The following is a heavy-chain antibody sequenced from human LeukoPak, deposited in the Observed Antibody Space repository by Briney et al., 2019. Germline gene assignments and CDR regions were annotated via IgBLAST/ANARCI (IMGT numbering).Heavy chain of an antibody. D-gene: IGHD1-26*01. CDR3: AKKLSGSYKAFDY. Sequence: TGGSLRLSCAASGFTFSSYAMSWVRQAPGKGLEWVSGISDSGGTIYYADSVKGRFTISRDNSENTLYLQMNSLRAEDTAVYYCAKKLSGSYKAFDYWGQGTPVTVSS. CDR1: GFTFSSYA. V-gene: IGHV3-23*01. CDR2: ISDSGGTI. J-gene: IGHJ4*02.